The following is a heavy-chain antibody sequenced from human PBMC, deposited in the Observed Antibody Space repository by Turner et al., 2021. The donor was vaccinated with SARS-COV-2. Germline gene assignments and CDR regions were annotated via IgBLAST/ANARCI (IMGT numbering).Heavy chain of an antibody. J-gene: IGHJ4*02. CDR1: GFTFNSYT. CDR3: VRQVAIGLNY. Sequence: EVRLVESGGGLVKPGESLRLSCEASGFTFNSYTMSWVRHAPGRGREGFASITSRSSDLRYADSVMGRVTISRDNVKESVVLQLSSLRIEDTAMYYCVRQVAIGLNYWGQGTLVTVSS. V-gene: IGHV3-21*01. D-gene: IGHD2-21*02. CDR2: ITSRSSDL.